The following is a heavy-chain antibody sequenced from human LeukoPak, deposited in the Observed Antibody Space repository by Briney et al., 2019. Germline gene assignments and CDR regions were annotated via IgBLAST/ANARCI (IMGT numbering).Heavy chain of an antibody. CDR1: GFTFSSYW. Sequence: GGSLRLSCAASGFTFSSYWMHWVRQAPGKGLVWVSRINSDGSSTSYADSVKGRFTISRDNAKNTLYLQMNSLRADDTAVYYCAREKHYPADNWFDPWGQGTLVTASS. CDR3: AREKHYPADNWFDP. V-gene: IGHV3-74*01. J-gene: IGHJ5*02. CDR2: INSDGSST. D-gene: IGHD1-26*01.